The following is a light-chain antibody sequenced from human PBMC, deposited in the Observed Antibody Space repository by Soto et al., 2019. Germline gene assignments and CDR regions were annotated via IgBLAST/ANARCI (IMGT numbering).Light chain of an antibody. CDR2: EAT. CDR1: SSDIGNYNL. V-gene: IGLV2-23*01. Sequence: QSALTQPASVSGSPGQSITISCTGTSSDIGNYNLISWYQRHPDRAPRLIIYEATKRPSGVSSRFTASKSGNTAFLTISGLQHDDDADYYCCSFATGTTLVFGGGTKVTVL. J-gene: IGLJ3*02. CDR3: CSFATGTTLV.